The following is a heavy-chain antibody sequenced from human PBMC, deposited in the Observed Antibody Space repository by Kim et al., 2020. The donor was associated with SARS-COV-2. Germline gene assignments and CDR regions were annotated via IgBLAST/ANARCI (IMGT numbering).Heavy chain of an antibody. CDR2: INTNTGNP. CDR1: GYTFTSYA. CDR3: ARAPRVTIFGVVDWFDP. V-gene: IGHV7-4-1*02. J-gene: IGHJ5*02. Sequence: ASVKVSCKASGYTFTSYAMNWVRQAPGQGLEWMGWINTNTGNPTYAQGFTGRFVFSLDTSVSTAYLQISSLKAEDTAVYYCARAPRVTIFGVVDWFDPRGQGTLVTVSS. D-gene: IGHD3-3*01.